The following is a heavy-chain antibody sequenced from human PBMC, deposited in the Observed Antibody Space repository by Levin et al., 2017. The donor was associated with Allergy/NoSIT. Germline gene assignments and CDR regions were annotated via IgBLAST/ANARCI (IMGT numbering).Heavy chain of an antibody. D-gene: IGHD3-10*01. CDR2: VSYDGSNK. J-gene: IGHJ5*02. V-gene: IGHV3-30*18. CDR3: VKDNAWFGEILYWFDP. Sequence: PGESLKISCAASGFTFSSYGMHWVRQAPGKGLEWVAVVSYDGSNKYYADSVKGRFTISRDNSKNMLYLQMNSLRAEDTAMYYCVKDNAWFGEILYWFDPWGQGTLVTVSS. CDR1: GFTFSSYG.